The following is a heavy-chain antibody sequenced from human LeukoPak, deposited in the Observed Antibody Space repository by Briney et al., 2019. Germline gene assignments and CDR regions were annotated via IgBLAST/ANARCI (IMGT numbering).Heavy chain of an antibody. V-gene: IGHV4-59*08. CDR3: ASLRERSYYARGFDY. J-gene: IGHJ4*02. CDR2: IYYSGST. CDR1: GGSISSYY. D-gene: IGHD4-11*01. Sequence: SETLSLTCTVSGGSISSYYWSWIRQPPGKGLEWIGYIYYSGSTNYKSSLKSRVTISVDTSKNQFSLKLSSVTAADTAVYYCASLRERSYYARGFDYWGQGTLVTVSS.